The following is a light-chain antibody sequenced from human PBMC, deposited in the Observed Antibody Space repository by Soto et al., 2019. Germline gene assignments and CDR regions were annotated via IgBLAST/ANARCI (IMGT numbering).Light chain of an antibody. CDR1: SSDVGSYNR. J-gene: IGLJ1*01. Sequence: QSVLTQPPSVSGSPGQSVTISCTGTSSDVGSYNRVSWYQQPPGTAPKLMIYEVSNRPSGVPDRFSGSKSGNTASLTISGLQAEDEADYHCSSYTSSSTWVFGTGTKLTVL. CDR2: EVS. V-gene: IGLV2-18*02. CDR3: SSYTSSSTWV.